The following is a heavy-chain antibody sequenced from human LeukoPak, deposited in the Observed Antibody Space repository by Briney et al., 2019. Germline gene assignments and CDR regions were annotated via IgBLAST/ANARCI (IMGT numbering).Heavy chain of an antibody. D-gene: IGHD2-21*02. CDR2: ISYDGSNK. CDR1: GFTFSSYG. Sequence: PGGSLRLSCAASGFTFSSYGMHWVRQAPGKGLEWVAVISYDGSNKYYADSVKGRFTISRDNSKNTLYLQMNSLRAEDTAVYYCAKDLTAHGEDGMDVWGKGTTVTVSS. J-gene: IGHJ6*04. V-gene: IGHV3-30*18. CDR3: AKDLTAHGEDGMDV.